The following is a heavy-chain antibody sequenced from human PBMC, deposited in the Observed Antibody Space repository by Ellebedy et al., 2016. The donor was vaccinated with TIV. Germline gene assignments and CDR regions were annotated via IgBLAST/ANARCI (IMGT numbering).Heavy chain of an antibody. CDR3: ARRYCSSTSCLFDY. V-gene: IGHV3-23*01. CDR2: ISGSGGST. D-gene: IGHD2-2*01. Sequence: GGSLRLSXAASGFTFSSYAMSWVRQAPGKGLEWVSAISGSGGSTYYADSVKGRFTISRDNSKNTLYLQMNSLRAEDTAVYYCARRYCSSTSCLFDYWGQGNMVTVSS. CDR1: GFTFSSYA. J-gene: IGHJ4*02.